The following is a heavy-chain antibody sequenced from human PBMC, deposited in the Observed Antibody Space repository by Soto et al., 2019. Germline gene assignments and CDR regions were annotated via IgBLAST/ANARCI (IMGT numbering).Heavy chain of an antibody. CDR2: ISSNGGST. CDR3: VKNSRYSGSYYPMYNWFDP. D-gene: IGHD1-26*01. CDR1: GFTFSSYA. J-gene: IGHJ5*02. V-gene: IGHV3-64D*06. Sequence: GGSLRLSCSASGFTFSSYAMHWVRQAPGKGLEYVSAISSNGGSTYYADSVKGRFTISRDNSKNTLYLQMSSLRAEDTAVYYCVKNSRYSGSYYPMYNWFDPWGQGTLVTVSS.